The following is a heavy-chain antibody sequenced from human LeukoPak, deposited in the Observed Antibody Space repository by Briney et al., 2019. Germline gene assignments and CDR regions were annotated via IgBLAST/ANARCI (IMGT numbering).Heavy chain of an antibody. V-gene: IGHV4-30-4*01. CDR2: IYYSGST. CDR3: ARAYGGYSYGYDY. D-gene: IGHD5-18*01. Sequence: SETLSLTCTVSGGSISSGDYYWSWIRQPPGKGLEWIGYIYYSGSTYYNPYLKSRVTISVDTSKNQFSLKLSSVTAADTAVYYCARAYGGYSYGYDYWGQGTLVTVSS. J-gene: IGHJ4*02. CDR1: GGSISSGDYY.